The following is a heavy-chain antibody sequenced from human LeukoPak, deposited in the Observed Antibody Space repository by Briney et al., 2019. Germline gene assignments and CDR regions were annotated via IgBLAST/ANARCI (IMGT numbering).Heavy chain of an antibody. V-gene: IGHV3-74*01. CDR2: INTDGSST. CDR3: ANGAFRLYYIDV. Sequence: GGSLRLSCAASGFTFSNYWMHWVRQAPGKGLVWVSRINTDGSSTNYAGSVKGRFTISRDNAKNTVYLQMNSLRAEDTAVYYCANGAFRLYYIDVWGKGTTVTVSS. CDR1: GFTFSNYW. J-gene: IGHJ6*03. D-gene: IGHD3-16*01.